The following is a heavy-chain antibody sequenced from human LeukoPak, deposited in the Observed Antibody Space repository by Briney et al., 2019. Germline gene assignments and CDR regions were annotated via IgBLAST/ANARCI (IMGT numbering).Heavy chain of an antibody. CDR3: AKDASGWHPFDFDY. V-gene: IGHV3-48*03. D-gene: IGHD6-19*01. J-gene: IGHJ4*02. CDR1: GFTFSSYE. Sequence: GGSLRLSCAASGFTFSSYEMNWVRQAPGKGLEWVSYISSSGSTIYYADSVKGRFTISRDNAKNSLYLQMNSLRAEDTAVYYCAKDASGWHPFDFDYWGQGTLVTISS. CDR2: ISSSGSTI.